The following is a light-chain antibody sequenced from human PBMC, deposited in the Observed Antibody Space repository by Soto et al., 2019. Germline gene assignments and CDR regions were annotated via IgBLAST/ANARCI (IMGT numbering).Light chain of an antibody. CDR1: SCNIGKNA. V-gene: IGLV1-36*01. CDR2: YDD. Sequence: QSVLTQPPSVSEAPRQRVTISCFGSSCNIGKNAVNWYQQFPGKAPKLLIYYDDLLPSGVSDRFSGSKSGTSASLAISGLQSEDEADYYCATWDDKLNGWLFGGGTKLTVL. CDR3: ATWDDKLNGWL. J-gene: IGLJ3*02.